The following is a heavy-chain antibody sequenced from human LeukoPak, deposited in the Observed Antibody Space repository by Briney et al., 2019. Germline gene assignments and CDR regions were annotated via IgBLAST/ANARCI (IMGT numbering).Heavy chain of an antibody. V-gene: IGHV3-66*01. CDR2: IYSGGAT. D-gene: IGHD4-17*01. J-gene: IGHJ4*02. CDR3: ARSTGVKTVTRSY. CDR1: GLIFSSNY. Sequence: GGSLRLSCAASGLIFSSNYMTWVRQAPGKGLEGVSVIYSGGATYYADSLKGRFTISRDNSKNTLYLQMNSLRAEDTAVYYCARSTGVKTVTRSYWGQGTLVTVSS.